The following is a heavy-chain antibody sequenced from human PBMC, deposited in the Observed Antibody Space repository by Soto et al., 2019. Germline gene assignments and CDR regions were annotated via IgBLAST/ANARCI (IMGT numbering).Heavy chain of an antibody. Sequence: SETLSLTCTVSGGSINNYYWTWIRQPPGKGLEWIGYVYHTGNTNYNPSLYGRVTISVYTSKNQVSLKLTSVTAADTAVYFCARVTMVIRDSVHFGVDVWGQGTTVTVSS. CDR1: GGSINNYY. D-gene: IGHD4-17*01. J-gene: IGHJ6*02. V-gene: IGHV4-59*08. CDR2: VYHTGNT. CDR3: ARVTMVIRDSVHFGVDV.